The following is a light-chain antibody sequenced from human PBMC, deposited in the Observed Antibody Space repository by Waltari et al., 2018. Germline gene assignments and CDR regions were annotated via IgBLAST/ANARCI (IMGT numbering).Light chain of an antibody. CDR2: QDT. CDR3: LSYDNSLSAWV. V-gene: IGLV1-40*01. J-gene: IGLJ3*02. Sequence: QSVLTQPPSVSGAPGQRVTISCTGSNSNIGGYYVSWYQQFPGTTPKLLIYQDTERPSGVSDRFSASKPGTSASLTITGLQTEDEADYYCLSYDNSLSAWVFGGGTRLTVL. CDR1: NSNIGGYY.